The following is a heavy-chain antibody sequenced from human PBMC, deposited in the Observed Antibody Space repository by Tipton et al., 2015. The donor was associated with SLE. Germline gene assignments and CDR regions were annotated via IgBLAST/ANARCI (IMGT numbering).Heavy chain of an antibody. CDR1: GGSMNDYY. CDR3: ARGDVD. Sequence: TLSLTCTVSGGSMNDYYWSWLRQSTGRGLEWIGRVYSSGSANYNPALISRVSMSVDISKNQFFLTLRSVTAADTAVYFCARGDVDWGQGTLVTVSS. V-gene: IGHV4-4*07. D-gene: IGHD5-24*01. CDR2: VYSSGSA. J-gene: IGHJ4*02.